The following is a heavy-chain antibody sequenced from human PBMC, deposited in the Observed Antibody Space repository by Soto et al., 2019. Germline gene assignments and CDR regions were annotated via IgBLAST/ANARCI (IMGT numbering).Heavy chain of an antibody. CDR3: ARGVSSGWYSWFDP. J-gene: IGHJ5*02. V-gene: IGHV3-33*01. D-gene: IGHD6-19*01. CDR2: IWYDGSNK. CDR1: GFTFSSYG. Sequence: QVQLVESGGGVVQPGRSLRLACAASGFTFSSYGMHWVRQAPGKGLEWVAVIWYDGSNKYYADSVKGRFTISRDNSKNTLYLQMNSLRAEDTAVYYCARGVSSGWYSWFDPWGQGTLVTVSS.